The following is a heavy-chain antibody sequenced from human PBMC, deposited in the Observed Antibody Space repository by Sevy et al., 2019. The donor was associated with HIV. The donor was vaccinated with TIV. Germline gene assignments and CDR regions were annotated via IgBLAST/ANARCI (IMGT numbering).Heavy chain of an antibody. CDR3: ARDLAVAGPYYFDY. CDR1: GFTFSSYG. J-gene: IGHJ4*02. D-gene: IGHD6-19*01. CDR2: IRYDGSNK. Sequence: GGSLRLSCAASGFTFSSYGMHWVRQAPGKGLEWEAFIRYDGSNKYYADSVKGRFTISRDNSKNTLYLQMNSLRAEDTAVYYCARDLAVAGPYYFDYWGPGTLVTVSS. V-gene: IGHV3-30*02.